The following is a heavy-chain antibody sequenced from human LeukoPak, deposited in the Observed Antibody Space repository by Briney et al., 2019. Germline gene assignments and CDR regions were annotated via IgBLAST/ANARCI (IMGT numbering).Heavy chain of an antibody. CDR3: ARKGSWGLT. V-gene: IGHV4-34*01. CDR1: GGSFSGYY. J-gene: IGHJ4*02. Sequence: PSETLSLTCAVYGGSFSGYYWSWIRQPPGKGLEWIGEINHSGSTNYNPSLKSRVTISVDTSKNQFSLKLSSVTAEDTAVYYCARKGSWGLTWGQGTLVTVSS. D-gene: IGHD3-16*01. CDR2: INHSGST.